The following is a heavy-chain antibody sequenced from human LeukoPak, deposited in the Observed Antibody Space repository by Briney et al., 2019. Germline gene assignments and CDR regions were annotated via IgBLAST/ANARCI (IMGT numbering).Heavy chain of an antibody. CDR3: ARAIRYDEAFDY. CDR1: GFTFSSYE. D-gene: IGHD5-12*01. CDR2: ISSSGSTI. J-gene: IGHJ4*02. Sequence: QPGGSLRLSCAASGFTFSSYEMNWVRQAPGKGLEWVSCISSSGSTIYYADSVKGRFTISRDNAKNSLYLQMNSLRAEDTAVYYCARAIRYDEAFDYWGQGTLVTVSS. V-gene: IGHV3-48*03.